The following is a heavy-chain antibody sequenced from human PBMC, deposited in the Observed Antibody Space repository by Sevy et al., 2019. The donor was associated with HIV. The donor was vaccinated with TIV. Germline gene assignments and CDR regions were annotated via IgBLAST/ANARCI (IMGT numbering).Heavy chain of an antibody. D-gene: IGHD5-18*01. CDR2: MKEDGSEK. Sequence: GGSLRLSCAASGFTFSSYWRSWVRQAPGKGLEWVATMKEDGSEKSYVDSVKGRFTISRDNAKNSLYLQMNSLSVDDTALYYCVREGMGGFSYSLDCWGQGTLVTVSS. J-gene: IGHJ4*02. CDR3: VREGMGGFSYSLDC. CDR1: GFTFSSYW. V-gene: IGHV3-7*01.